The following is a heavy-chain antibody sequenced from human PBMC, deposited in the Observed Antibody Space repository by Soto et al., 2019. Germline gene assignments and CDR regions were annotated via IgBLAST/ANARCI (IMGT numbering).Heavy chain of an antibody. CDR3: ARYRGGLPFDY. D-gene: IGHD2-2*01. Sequence: EVQLVESGGGLVQPGGSLRLSCAASGFTFSSYEMNWVRQAPGKGLEWVSYISSSGSTIYYADSVKGRYPLSRDNAKNSLYLKMNSLSAEDTAVYYCARYRGGLPFDYWGQGNLVTVSS. J-gene: IGHJ4*02. CDR2: ISSSGSTI. CDR1: GFTFSSYE. V-gene: IGHV3-48*03.